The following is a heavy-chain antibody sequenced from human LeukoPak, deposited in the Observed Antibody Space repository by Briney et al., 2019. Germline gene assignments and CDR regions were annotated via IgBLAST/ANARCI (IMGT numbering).Heavy chain of an antibody. V-gene: IGHV1-69*05. CDR2: ISPIFGTA. CDR1: GGTFSSHA. D-gene: IGHD1/OR15-1a*01. CDR3: AINNRYALNSYFDY. Sequence: SVKVSCKAPGGTFSSHAISWVRQAPGQGLEWMGGISPIFGTAKYAQKFKDSVTITTDESTSTAYMEVSGLRSEDTAVYYCAINNRYALNSYFDYWGQGTLVTVSS. J-gene: IGHJ4*02.